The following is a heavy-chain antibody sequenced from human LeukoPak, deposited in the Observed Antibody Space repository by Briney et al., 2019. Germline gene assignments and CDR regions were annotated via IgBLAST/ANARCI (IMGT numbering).Heavy chain of an antibody. CDR3: ARDGSSYDILTGYYGVNWFDP. V-gene: IGHV3-30*03. D-gene: IGHD3-9*01. Sequence: PGGSLRLSCAASGFTFSSYGMHWVRQAPGKGLEWVAVISYDGSNKYYADSVKGRFTISRDNSKNTLYLQMNSLRAEDTAVYYCARDGSSYDILTGYYGVNWFDPWGQGTLVTVSS. CDR2: ISYDGSNK. J-gene: IGHJ5*02. CDR1: GFTFSSYG.